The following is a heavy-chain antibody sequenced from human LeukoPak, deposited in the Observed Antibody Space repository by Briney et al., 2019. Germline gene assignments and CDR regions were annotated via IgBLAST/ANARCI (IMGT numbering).Heavy chain of an antibody. CDR2: ISGSGGST. D-gene: IGHD1-26*01. J-gene: IGHJ2*01. CDR1: GFTFSSSA. Sequence: PGGSLRLSCAASGFTFSSSAMRWFRQAPGKGLEWVSAISGSGGSTYYADSVKGRFTISRDNSKNTLHLQMNSLRAEDTAVYYCAKGATYWYFDLWGRGTLVTVSS. CDR3: AKGATYWYFDL. V-gene: IGHV3-23*01.